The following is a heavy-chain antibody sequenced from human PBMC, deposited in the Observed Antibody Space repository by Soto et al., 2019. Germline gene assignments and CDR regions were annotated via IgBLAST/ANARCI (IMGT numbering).Heavy chain of an antibody. V-gene: IGHV3-33*06. Sequence: QVQLVESGGGVVQPGRSLRLSCAASGFTFSSYGMHWVRQAPGKGLEWVAVIWYDGSNKYYADSVKGRFTISRDNSKNTLYVQMNSLRAEDTAVYYCAKDGWRWLVRPSAYFDYWGQGTLVTVSS. J-gene: IGHJ4*02. CDR2: IWYDGSNK. CDR1: GFTFSSYG. CDR3: AKDGWRWLVRPSAYFDY. D-gene: IGHD6-19*01.